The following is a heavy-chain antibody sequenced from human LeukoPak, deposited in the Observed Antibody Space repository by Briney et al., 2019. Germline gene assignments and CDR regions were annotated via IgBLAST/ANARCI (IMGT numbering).Heavy chain of an antibody. CDR3: ARAGTQQWLLYVGVY. V-gene: IGHV3-30*02. D-gene: IGHD5-18*01. Sequence: PGGSLRLSCAASGLTFSSYDMHWFRQAPGKGREWVALIRRGVYERYADSVKGRFAISRDNSKNTLYLQMSSLRGEDSALYYCARAGTQQWLLYVGVYWGQGTLVAVSS. CDR2: IRRGVYER. J-gene: IGHJ4*02. CDR1: GLTFSSYD.